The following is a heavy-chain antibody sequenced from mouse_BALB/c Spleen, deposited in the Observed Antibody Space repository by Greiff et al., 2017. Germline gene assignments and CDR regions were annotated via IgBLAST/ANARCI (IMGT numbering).Heavy chain of an antibody. Sequence: QVQLQQSGPGLVKPSQSLSITCPVSGFSLTSFGVHWVRQSPGKGLEWLGVIWSGGSTDYNAAFISRLSISKDNSKSQVFFKMNSLQADDTAIYYCARNSYYGYAMDYWGQGTSVTVSS. CDR3: ARNSYYGYAMDY. V-gene: IGHV2-4-1*01. CDR2: IWSGGST. CDR1: GFSLTSFG. D-gene: IGHD1-1*01. J-gene: IGHJ4*01.